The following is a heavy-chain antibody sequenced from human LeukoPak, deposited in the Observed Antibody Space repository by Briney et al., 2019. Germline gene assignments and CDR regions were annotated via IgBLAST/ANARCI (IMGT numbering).Heavy chain of an antibody. V-gene: IGHV3-74*01. CDR2: INSDGSTT. CDR1: GFTFSSHW. D-gene: IGHD3-9*01. J-gene: IGHJ4*02. CDR3: ARVGFDILTGYYPHFDY. Sequence: AGGSLRLSCAASGFTFSSHWMHWVRHAPGKGLAWVSRINSDGSTTDYADSVKGRFTMSRDNAKNTLYLQMNSLRVEDTAVYYCARVGFDILTGYYPHFDYWGQGTLVTVSS.